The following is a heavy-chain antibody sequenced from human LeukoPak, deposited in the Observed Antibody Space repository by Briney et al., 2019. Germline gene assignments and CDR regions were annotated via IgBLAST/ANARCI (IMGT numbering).Heavy chain of an antibody. CDR2: ISAYNGNT. J-gene: IGHJ3*02. CDR1: GYTFTSYG. D-gene: IGHD4-23*01. CDR3: ARSEEDYAGNPGFDI. V-gene: IGHV1-18*01. Sequence: ASVKVSCKASGYTFTSYGISWVRQAPGQGLEWIGWISAYNGNTNYAQKLQGRVTMTTDTSTSTAYMELRSLRSDDTAVYYCARSEEDYAGNPGFDIWGQGTMVTVSS.